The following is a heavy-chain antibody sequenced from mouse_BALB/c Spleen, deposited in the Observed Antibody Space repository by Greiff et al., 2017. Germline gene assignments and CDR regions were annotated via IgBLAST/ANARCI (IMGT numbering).Heavy chain of an antibody. Sequence: VQLQQSGPSLVQPSQSLSITCTVFGFSLTSYGVHWVRQSPGKGLEWLGVIWRGGSTDYNAAFMSRLSITKDNSKSQVFFKMNSLQADDTAIYYCASHYYGSSSMDYWGQGTSVTVSS. V-gene: IGHV2-5-1*01. CDR1: GFSLTSYG. J-gene: IGHJ4*01. CDR3: ASHYYGSSSMDY. CDR2: IWRGGST. D-gene: IGHD1-1*01.